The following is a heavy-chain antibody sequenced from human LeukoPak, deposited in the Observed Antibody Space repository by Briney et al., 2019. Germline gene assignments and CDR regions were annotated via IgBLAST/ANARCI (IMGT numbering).Heavy chain of an antibody. CDR1: GGSISSYY. V-gene: IGHV4-59*01. CDR2: IYYSGST. CDR3: ARETLMYNWFDP. J-gene: IGHJ5*02. Sequence: PSETLSLTCTVSGGSISSYYWSWIRQPPGKGLEWIGYIYYSGSTNYNPSLKSRVTISVDTSKNQFSLKLSSVTAADTAVYYCARETLMYNWFDPWGQGTLVTVSS.